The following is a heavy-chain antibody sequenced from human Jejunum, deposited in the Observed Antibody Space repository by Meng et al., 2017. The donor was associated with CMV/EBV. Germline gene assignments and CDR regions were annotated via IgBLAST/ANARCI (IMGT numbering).Heavy chain of an antibody. CDR3: AKLPRKAATYFDY. CDR2: IYGAASSI. J-gene: IGHJ4*02. V-gene: IGHV3-23*03. Sequence: ASGVAFGSYAMRCVRQAPGKGLEWVSVIYGAASSIYYADSVKGRFTISRDDSKNTLYLQMNALRAEDTAVYYCAKLPRKAATYFDYWGQGTLVTVSS. D-gene: IGHD6-25*01. CDR1: GVAFGSYA.